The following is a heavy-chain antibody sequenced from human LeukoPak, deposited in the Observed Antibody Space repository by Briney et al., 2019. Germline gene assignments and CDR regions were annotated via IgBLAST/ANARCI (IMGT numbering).Heavy chain of an antibody. J-gene: IGHJ5*02. CDR1: GGSISSYH. CDR3: AGRLDYYDRGFDP. V-gene: IGHV4-59*08. Sequence: SETLSLTCTVSGGSISSYHWSWIRQPPGKGLECIRYIYFRGSTKYKPYLKRRVNIPVDTSNHQISLKLSSVTAADTALYYSAGRLDYYDRGFDPWGEGSLVTVSS. CDR2: IYFRGST. D-gene: IGHD3-22*01.